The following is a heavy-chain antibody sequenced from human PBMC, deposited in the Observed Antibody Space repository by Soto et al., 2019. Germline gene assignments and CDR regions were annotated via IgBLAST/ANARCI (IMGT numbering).Heavy chain of an antibody. CDR2: IYYSGST. CDR3: ARSGAAAAWFDP. V-gene: IGHV4-59*01. CDR1: XGSISSYY. Sequence: TLSLTCTVSXGSISSYYWSWIRQPPGKGLEWIGYIYYSGSTNYNPSLKSRVTISVDTSKNQFSLKLSSVTAADTAVYYCARSGAAAAWFDPWGQGTLVTVSS. J-gene: IGHJ5*02. D-gene: IGHD6-13*01.